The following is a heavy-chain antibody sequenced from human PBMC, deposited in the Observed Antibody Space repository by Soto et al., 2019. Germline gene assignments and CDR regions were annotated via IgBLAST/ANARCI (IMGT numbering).Heavy chain of an antibody. CDR3: ARSYCTGAYCYSWLFNYGVDV. Sequence: QVQLVESGGGVVQPGGSLRLSCTTSGFTFNTYGMHWVRQAPGKGLEWVAIIWYDGSNKYYADSVKGRFTISRDNSKNTLYLQMNSLRAEDTALYYCARSYCTGAYCYSWLFNYGVDVWGQGTTVTVSS. J-gene: IGHJ6*02. CDR2: IWYDGSNK. CDR1: GFTFNTYG. D-gene: IGHD2-8*02. V-gene: IGHV3-33*08.